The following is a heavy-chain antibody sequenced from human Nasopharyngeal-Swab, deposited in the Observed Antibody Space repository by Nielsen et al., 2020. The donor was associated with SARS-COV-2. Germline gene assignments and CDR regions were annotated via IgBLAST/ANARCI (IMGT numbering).Heavy chain of an antibody. V-gene: IGHV4-30-4*01. D-gene: IGHD3-22*01. J-gene: IGHJ4*02. CDR3: ARGAYDSSGYFWDY. Sequence: PGKGLEWIGYIYYSGSTYYNPSLKSRVTISVDTSKNQFSLKLSSVTAADTAVYYCARGAYDSSGYFWDYWGQGTLVTVSS. CDR2: IYYSGST.